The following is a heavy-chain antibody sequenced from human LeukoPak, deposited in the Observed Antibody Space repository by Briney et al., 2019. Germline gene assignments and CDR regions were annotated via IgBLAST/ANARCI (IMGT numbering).Heavy chain of an antibody. V-gene: IGHV3-21*05. J-gene: IGHJ4*03. Sequence: GGSLRLSCAASGFTFSSFAVNWVRQAPGKGLEWVAYISSTYEVHYAASVKGRFTISRDNAKNSLYLQMNSLTAEDTDVYYCARDHDWGFDYWGRGTLVTVSS. CDR3: ARDHDWGFDY. CDR2: ISSTYEV. CDR1: GFTFSSFA. D-gene: IGHD3-9*01.